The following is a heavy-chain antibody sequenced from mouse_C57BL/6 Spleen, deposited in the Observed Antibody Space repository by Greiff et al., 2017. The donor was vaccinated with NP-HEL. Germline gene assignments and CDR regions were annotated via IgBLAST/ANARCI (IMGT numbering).Heavy chain of an antibody. Sequence: VQLQQPGAELVKPGASVKMSCKASGYTFTSYWITWVKQRPGQGLEWIGDIYPGSGSTNYNEKFKSKATLTVDTSSSTAYMQLSSLTSEDSAVYYCARDGSSSDWYFDVWGTGTTVTVSS. CDR3: ARDGSSSDWYFDV. J-gene: IGHJ1*03. CDR2: IYPGSGST. D-gene: IGHD1-1*01. V-gene: IGHV1-55*01. CDR1: GYTFTSYW.